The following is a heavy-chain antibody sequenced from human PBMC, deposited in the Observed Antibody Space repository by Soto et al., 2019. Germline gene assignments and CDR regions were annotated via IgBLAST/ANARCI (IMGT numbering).Heavy chain of an antibody. J-gene: IGHJ3*02. Sequence: PSETLSLTCNFSGGPLRSFYYSWFLQAPAKGLVWIGYIYYTGSTNYNPSRKSRVTMSVDTSKNQFSLMWTSVTAADTAVYFCAVTRGGAHPHDIWGQGTMVTVSS. CDR2: IYYTGST. D-gene: IGHD2-21*02. CDR1: GGPLRSFY. CDR3: AVTRGGAHPHDI. V-gene: IGHV4-59*12.